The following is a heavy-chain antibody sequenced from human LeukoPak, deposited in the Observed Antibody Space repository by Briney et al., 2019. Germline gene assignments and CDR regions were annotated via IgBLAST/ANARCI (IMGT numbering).Heavy chain of an antibody. Sequence: TSETLSLTCAVSGYSISSGYYWGWIRQPPGKGLEWIWSIYHSGSIYYNPYLKSQVTISVDTSKNQSSLKLSSVTAADTAVYYCARDLWAAAGIWGQGTMVTVSS. CDR3: ARDLWAAAGI. D-gene: IGHD6-13*01. J-gene: IGHJ3*02. V-gene: IGHV4-38-2*02. CDR2: IYHSGSI. CDR1: GYSISSGYY.